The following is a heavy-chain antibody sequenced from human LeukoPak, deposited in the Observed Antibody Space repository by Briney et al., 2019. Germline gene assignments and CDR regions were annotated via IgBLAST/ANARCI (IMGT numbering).Heavy chain of an antibody. D-gene: IGHD6-19*01. J-gene: IGHJ4*02. CDR1: GFTFSSYA. CDR2: ISNNGEDT. V-gene: IGHV3-64*02. CDR3: VRGGGVVAGTYDY. Sequence: PGGSLRLSCAASGFTFSSYAMHWVRQAPGKGLEYVSAISNNGEDTYYADSVKGRFTISRDNSKNTLYLQMGSLRAEDMAVYYCVRGGGVVAGTYDYWGQGTLVTVSS.